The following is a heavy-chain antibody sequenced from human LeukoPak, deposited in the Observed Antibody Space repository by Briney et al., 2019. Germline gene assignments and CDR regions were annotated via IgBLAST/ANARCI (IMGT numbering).Heavy chain of an antibody. CDR1: GFIFSSHA. D-gene: IGHD2-2*02. Sequence: GGSLRLSCAASGFIFSSHAMSWVRQAPGKGLEWVAFIRYDGSNKYYADSVKGRFTISRDNSKNTLYLQMNSLRAEDTAVYYCAKRMNDCSSTSCYTAFDYWGQGTLVTVSS. V-gene: IGHV3-30*02. CDR3: AKRMNDCSSTSCYTAFDY. J-gene: IGHJ4*02. CDR2: IRYDGSNK.